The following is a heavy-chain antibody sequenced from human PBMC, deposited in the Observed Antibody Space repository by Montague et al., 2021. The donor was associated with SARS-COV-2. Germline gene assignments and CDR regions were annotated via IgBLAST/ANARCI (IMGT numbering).Heavy chain of an antibody. CDR2: ISAYNGNT. CDR1: GYTFTSYG. V-gene: IGHV1-18*04. CDR3: AGNGIVGATFYAFDI. J-gene: IGHJ3*02. Sequence: SVKVSCKASGYTFTSYGISWVRQAPGQGLEWMGWISAYNGNTNYAQKLQGRVTMTTDTSTSTAYMELRSLRSDDTAVYYCAGNGIVGATFYAFDIWGQGTMVTVSS. D-gene: IGHD1-26*01.